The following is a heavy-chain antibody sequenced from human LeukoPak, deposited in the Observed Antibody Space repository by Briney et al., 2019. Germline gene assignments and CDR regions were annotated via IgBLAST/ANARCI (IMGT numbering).Heavy chain of an antibody. D-gene: IGHD3-9*01. V-gene: IGHV3-23*01. CDR3: AKDHILRYFDWSPEYYFDY. CDR1: GFTFSSYA. CDR2: ISGSGGST. Sequence: GGSLRLSCAASGFTFSSYAMSWLRQAPGQGLEWVSAISGSGGSTYYADSVKGRFTISRDSSKNTLYLQMNSLRAEDTAVYYCAKDHILRYFDWSPEYYFDYWGQGTLVTVSS. J-gene: IGHJ4*02.